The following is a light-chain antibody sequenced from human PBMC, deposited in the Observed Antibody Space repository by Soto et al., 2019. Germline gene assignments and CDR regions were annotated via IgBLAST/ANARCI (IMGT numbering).Light chain of an antibody. CDR2: KVT. J-gene: IGLJ1*01. CDR3: ASSTSDSLYV. CDR1: SSDVGGNKY. Sequence: QSVLTQPASVSGSPGQSITISCTGTSSDVGGNKYVSWYQQYPGKVPKLLINKVTNRPSGVSYRFSGSKSGNTASLTISAFLAEDEADYFCASSTSDSLYVFGTGTKVTV. V-gene: IGLV2-14*01.